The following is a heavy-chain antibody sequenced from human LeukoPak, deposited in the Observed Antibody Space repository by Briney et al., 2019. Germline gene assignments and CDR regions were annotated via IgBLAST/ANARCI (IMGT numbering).Heavy chain of an antibody. Sequence: ASAKGSCKASGDTFTSYAISWVRQAPGQGLEWMGWISAYNGNTNYAQKFQGRVTMTTDTSTSTAYMELRGLRSDDAAVYYCARGDYYGSGSYQNSYYYYMDVWGKGTTVTISS. CDR3: ARGDYYGSGSYQNSYYYYMDV. D-gene: IGHD3-10*01. V-gene: IGHV1-18*01. CDR1: GDTFTSYA. CDR2: ISAYNGNT. J-gene: IGHJ6*03.